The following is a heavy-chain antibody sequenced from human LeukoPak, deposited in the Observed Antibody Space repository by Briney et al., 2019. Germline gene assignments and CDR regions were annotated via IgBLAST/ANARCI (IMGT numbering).Heavy chain of an antibody. CDR1: GFTFSSFW. D-gene: IGHD1-7*01. J-gene: IGHJ4*02. CDR2: INSEASST. CDR3: AKNTWNYFGPFDY. V-gene: IGHV3-74*01. Sequence: GGSLRLSCAASGFTFSSFWMHWVRQAPGKGLVWVSRINSEASSTSYADSVKGRFTISRDNSKNTLYLQMNSLRAEDTALYYCAKNTWNYFGPFDYWGQGTLVPVSS.